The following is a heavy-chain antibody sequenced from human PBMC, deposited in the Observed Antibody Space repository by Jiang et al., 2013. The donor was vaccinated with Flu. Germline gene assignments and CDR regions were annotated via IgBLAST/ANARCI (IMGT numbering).Heavy chain of an antibody. CDR1: GGSFSGYQ. V-gene: IGHV4-34*01. J-gene: IGHJ5*02. Sequence: LLKPSETLSLTCAVYGGSFSGYQWNWIRQSPGKGLEWIGEIKDSGRTNYNPSFKSRVTISLDTSKNQFSLKLTSVTAADTAVYYCARHFRRLGYCSSTSCYVDWFDPWGQGTLVTVSS. D-gene: IGHD2-2*01. CDR3: ARHFRRLGYCSSTSCYVDWFDP. CDR2: IKDSGRT.